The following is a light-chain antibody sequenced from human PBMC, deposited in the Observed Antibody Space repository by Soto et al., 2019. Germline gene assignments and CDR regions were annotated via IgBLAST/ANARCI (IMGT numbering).Light chain of an antibody. CDR3: GTWARSLSVYG. CDR1: SSNIGKSF. V-gene: IGLV1-51*01. CDR2: DND. Sequence: SLLRIPPSGSAAPRQKVHISCSVSSSNIGKSFVSWYQQLPATVPKLLIYDNDQRPSGIPDRFSGSKSGTSATLVITGLQTGGEADYYCGTWARSLSVYGFGFGTKVTV. J-gene: IGLJ1*01.